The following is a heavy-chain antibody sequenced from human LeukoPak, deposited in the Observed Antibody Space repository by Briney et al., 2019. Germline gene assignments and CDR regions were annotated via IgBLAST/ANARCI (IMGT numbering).Heavy chain of an antibody. Sequence: ASVKVSCKASGYTFTGYYMHWVRQAPGQGLEWMGWINPNSGGTNYAQSFQGRVTMTRDTPITTAYMELRGLRSGDTAIYYCARRGDWGGHLNYWGQGTLVTVSS. J-gene: IGHJ4*02. CDR2: INPNSGGT. CDR3: ARRGDWGGHLNY. V-gene: IGHV1-2*02. D-gene: IGHD7-27*01. CDR1: GYTFTGYY.